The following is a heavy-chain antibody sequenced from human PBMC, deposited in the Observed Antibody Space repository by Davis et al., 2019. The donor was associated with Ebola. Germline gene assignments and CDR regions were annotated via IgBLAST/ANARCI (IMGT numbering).Heavy chain of an antibody. Sequence: PSETLSLTCTVSGGSISSGSYYWSWIRQPAGKGLEWIGHIYTSGSTNYNPSLKSRVTISVDTSKNQFSLKLSSVTAADTAVYYCARERGLSGVYYYYGMDVWGQGTTVTVSS. D-gene: IGHD2-15*01. CDR2: IYTSGST. J-gene: IGHJ6*02. CDR3: ARERGLSGVYYYYGMDV. CDR1: GGSISSGSYY. V-gene: IGHV4-61*09.